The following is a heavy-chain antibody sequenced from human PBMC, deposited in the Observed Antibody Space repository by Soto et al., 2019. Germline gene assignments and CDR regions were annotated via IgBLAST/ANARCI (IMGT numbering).Heavy chain of an antibody. CDR1: GFSFSGYY. CDR2: INAHSGGT. D-gene: IGHD6-6*01. Sequence: SVKVSCKASGFSFSGYYIHWLRHAPGQGLEWMGWINAHSGGTEYAQKFQGRVTLTRDTSIATAYLTLTSLTSDDTALYYCAKDLTRQLAYWLDPWGQGTQVTVSS. J-gene: IGHJ5*02. CDR3: AKDLTRQLAYWLDP. V-gene: IGHV1-2*02.